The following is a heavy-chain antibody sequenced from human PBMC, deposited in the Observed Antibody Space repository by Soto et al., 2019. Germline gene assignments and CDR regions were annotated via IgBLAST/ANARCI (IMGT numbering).Heavy chain of an antibody. CDR2: ISSDSSHT. CDR3: ATGQQVRMADI. D-gene: IGHD6-13*01. Sequence: QVQLLESGGGLVKPGGSLRLSCAASGFTVRGYYMGWIRQPPGKGLEWISYISSDSSHTNHADSVKGRFTISRDNAKNSLYLQMNSLRAEDTAVYFCATGQQVRMADIWGQGTMVTVSS. V-gene: IGHV3-11*03. J-gene: IGHJ3*02. CDR1: GFTVRGYY.